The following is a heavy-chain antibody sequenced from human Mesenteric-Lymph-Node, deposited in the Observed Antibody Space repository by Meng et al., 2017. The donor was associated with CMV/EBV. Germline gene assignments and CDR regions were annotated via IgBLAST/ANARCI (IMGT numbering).Heavy chain of an antibody. CDR1: GFTFSSYA. CDR3: AKVVSYDFWSGYYTNYYGMDV. D-gene: IGHD3-3*01. J-gene: IGHJ6*02. Sequence: GESLKISCAASGFTFSSYAMSWVRQAPGKGLEWVSAISGSGGSTYYADSVKGRFTISRDNSKNTLYLQMNSLRAEDTAVYYCAKVVSYDFWSGYYTNYYGMDVWGQGTTVTVSS. V-gene: IGHV3-23*01. CDR2: ISGSGGST.